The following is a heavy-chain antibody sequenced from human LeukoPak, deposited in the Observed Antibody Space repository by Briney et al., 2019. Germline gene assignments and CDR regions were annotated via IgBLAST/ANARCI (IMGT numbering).Heavy chain of an antibody. J-gene: IGHJ4*02. Sequence: GGSLRLSCAASGFTFSSYSMTWVRQAPGEGREWVSYISGSSNTIYYADSVKGRFTISRDTAKNSLYLQMNSLRDEDSAVYYCARGYCSSNSCAFDYWGQGTLVTVSS. V-gene: IGHV3-48*02. D-gene: IGHD2-2*01. CDR2: ISGSSNTI. CDR1: GFTFSSYS. CDR3: ARGYCSSNSCAFDY.